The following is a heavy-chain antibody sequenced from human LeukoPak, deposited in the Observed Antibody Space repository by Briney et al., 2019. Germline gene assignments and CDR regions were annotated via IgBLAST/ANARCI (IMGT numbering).Heavy chain of an antibody. V-gene: IGHV3-23*01. D-gene: IGHD2/OR15-2a*01. Sequence: GGSLRLSCAASGFTFSSYAMSWVRQTPGQGLEWVSFVTGSGDTTYYADSVKGGFTFSIDNSKQTLYLQTNGLRAEDTAVYYCARRGTAGTTDFDYWGQGTLVTVSS. CDR3: ARRGTAGTTDFDY. J-gene: IGHJ4*02. CDR2: VTGSGDTT. CDR1: GFTFSSYA.